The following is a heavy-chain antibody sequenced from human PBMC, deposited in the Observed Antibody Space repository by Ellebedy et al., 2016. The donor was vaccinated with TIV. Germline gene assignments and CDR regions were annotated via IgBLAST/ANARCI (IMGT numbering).Heavy chain of an antibody. CDR2: IKQDGSEK. J-gene: IGHJ4*02. Sequence: GGSLRLSXAASGFIFTNSYMTWVRQAPGKGLEWVANIKQDGSEKYYVDSVKGRFTISRDNSKNTLYLQMNSLRAEDTAVYYCARDRTVVAATQDLDYWGQGTLVTVSS. D-gene: IGHD2-15*01. CDR3: ARDRTVVAATQDLDY. CDR1: GFIFTNSY. V-gene: IGHV3-7*01.